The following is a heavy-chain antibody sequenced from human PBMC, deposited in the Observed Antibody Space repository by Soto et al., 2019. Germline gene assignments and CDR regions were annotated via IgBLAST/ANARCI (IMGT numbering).Heavy chain of an antibody. D-gene: IGHD3-10*01. CDR1: GFTFTSSA. V-gene: IGHV1-58*02. Sequence: QMQLVQSGPEVKKPGTSVKVSCKASGFTFTSSAMQWVRQARGQRLEWIGWIVVGSGNTNYARKFQERVTITRDMSTSTAYMELSSLRSEDTAVYYCAADHLGFRYYYGMDVWGQGTTVTVSS. J-gene: IGHJ6*02. CDR2: IVVGSGNT. CDR3: AADHLGFRYYYGMDV.